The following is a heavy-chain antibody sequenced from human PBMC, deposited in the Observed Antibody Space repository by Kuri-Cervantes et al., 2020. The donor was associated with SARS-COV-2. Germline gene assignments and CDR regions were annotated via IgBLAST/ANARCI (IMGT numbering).Heavy chain of an antibody. Sequence: SQTLSLTCAVSGGSISTTNYYWAWIRQPPGKGPEWIASIYYTGSTSYKPSLKTRATISLDTSKNQFSLNLRSVTAADTAVYFCAKNPFPEVGNTGWAFDIWGQGTVGTVSS. CDR1: GGSISTTNYY. J-gene: IGHJ3*02. D-gene: IGHD1-14*01. CDR2: IYYTGST. CDR3: AKNPFPEVGNTGWAFDI. V-gene: IGHV4-39*07.